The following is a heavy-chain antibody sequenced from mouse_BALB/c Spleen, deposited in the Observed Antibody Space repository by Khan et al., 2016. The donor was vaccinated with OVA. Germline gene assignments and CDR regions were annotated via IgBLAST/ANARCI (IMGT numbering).Heavy chain of an antibody. CDR3: ARYLFYYGRGFFDV. J-gene: IGHJ1*01. CDR1: GCSITSDYA. D-gene: IGHD1-1*01. Sequence: EVKLEESGPGLVKPSQSLSLTCTVTGCSITSDYAWNWIRQFPGNKVEWMGYISYSGSSSYNPSLKSRFSITRDTSKNQFFLHLNSVTAEDTATYYCARYLFYYGRGFFDVWGAGTTVTVSS. V-gene: IGHV3-2*02. CDR2: ISYSGSS.